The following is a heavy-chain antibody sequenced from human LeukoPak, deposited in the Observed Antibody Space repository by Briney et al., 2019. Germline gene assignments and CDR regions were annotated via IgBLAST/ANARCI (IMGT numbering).Heavy chain of an antibody. D-gene: IGHD6-19*01. CDR2: ISSSGSTI. Sequence: PGGSLRLSCAASGFTFSSYNMNWVRQAPGKGLEWVSYISSSGSTIYSADSVKGRFTISRDNAKNSLYLQMNSLRAEDTAVYYCARDGSGWYDYWGQGILVTVSS. CDR1: GFTFSSYN. J-gene: IGHJ4*02. V-gene: IGHV3-48*04. CDR3: ARDGSGWYDY.